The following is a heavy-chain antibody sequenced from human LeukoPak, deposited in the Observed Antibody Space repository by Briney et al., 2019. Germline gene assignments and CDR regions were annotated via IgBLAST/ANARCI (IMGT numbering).Heavy chain of an antibody. CDR2: IKEDGNEK. D-gene: IGHD1-26*01. V-gene: IGHV3-7*03. CDR1: GFTFYNYW. J-gene: IGHJ3*02. CDR3: ARGGSSPMLFDI. Sequence: GGSLRLSCAASGFTFYNYWMSWVRQTPGKGLEWVANIKEDGNEKYYVDSVKGRFSISRDNAETSMYLQMSSLRAEDTAVYYCARGGSSPMLFDIWGQGTMVTVSS.